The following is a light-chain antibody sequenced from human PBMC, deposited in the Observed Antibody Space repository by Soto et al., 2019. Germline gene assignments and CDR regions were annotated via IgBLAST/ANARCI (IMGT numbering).Light chain of an antibody. CDR1: SSDVGGYNY. V-gene: IGLV2-8*01. Sequence: QSALTQPPSASGSPGQSVTISCTGTSSDVGGYNYVSWYQQHPGKAPKLMIYEVSKRPSGVPDRFSGCKSGNTDSLTVSGLQAEDEADYYCSSYAGSNKVVFGGGTKLTVL. J-gene: IGLJ2*01. CDR2: EVS. CDR3: SSYAGSNKVV.